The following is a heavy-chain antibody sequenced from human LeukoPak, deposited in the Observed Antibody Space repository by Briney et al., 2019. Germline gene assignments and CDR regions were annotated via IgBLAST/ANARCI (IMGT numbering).Heavy chain of an antibody. V-gene: IGHV3-64*02. CDR2: ISTNGGST. CDR3: TRGGAYY. CDR1: GFTFSSYA. J-gene: IGHJ4*02. D-gene: IGHD3-16*01. Sequence: PGGSLRLSCAASGFTFSSYAMHWVRQAPGKGLEYVSGISTNGGSTYYADSVKGRFTISRGNAKNSLYLQMNSLKTEDTAVYYCTRGGAYYWGQGTLVTVSS.